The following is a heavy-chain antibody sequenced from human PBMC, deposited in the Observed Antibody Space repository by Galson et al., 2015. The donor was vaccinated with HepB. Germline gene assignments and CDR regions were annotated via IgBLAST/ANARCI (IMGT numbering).Heavy chain of an antibody. D-gene: IGHD1-14*01. Sequence: SLRLSCAASGFTFSSYGMHWVRQAPGKGLEWVAVIWYDGSNKYYADSVKGRFTISRDNSKNTLYLQMNSLRAEDTAVYYCATRGMRFPFDSWGQGTLVTVSS. CDR2: IWYDGSNK. CDR1: GFTFSSYG. CDR3: ATRGMRFPFDS. V-gene: IGHV3-33*01. J-gene: IGHJ4*02.